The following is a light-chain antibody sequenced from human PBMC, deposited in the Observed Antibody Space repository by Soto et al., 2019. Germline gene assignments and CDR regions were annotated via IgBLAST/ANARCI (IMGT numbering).Light chain of an antibody. CDR3: SSYKWSHTLYA. J-gene: IGLJ1*01. CDR1: SVDCGNFEH. CDR2: GDT. V-gene: IGLV2-23*01. Sequence: QSVLTNPAAVSGSPGQSITISRPSVDCGNFEHISWYQQHPGKGPKLIIYGDTRRPSGISARFSGSKSGNTASLTISGLQAEDEADYYCSSYKWSHTLYAFAGGTKVTVL.